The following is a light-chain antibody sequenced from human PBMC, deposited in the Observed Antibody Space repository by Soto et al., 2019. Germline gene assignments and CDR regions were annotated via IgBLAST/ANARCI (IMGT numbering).Light chain of an antibody. V-gene: IGLV2-14*01. CDR1: SSDVGGYNY. CDR3: SSYTSSSTLGGNWV. CDR2: EVS. J-gene: IGLJ3*02. Sequence: QSALTQPASVSGSPGQPITISCTGTSSDVGGYNYVSWYQQHPGKAPKLMIYEVSNRPSGVSNRFSGSKSGNTASLTISGLQAEDEADYYCSSYTSSSTLGGNWVFGGGTQLTVL.